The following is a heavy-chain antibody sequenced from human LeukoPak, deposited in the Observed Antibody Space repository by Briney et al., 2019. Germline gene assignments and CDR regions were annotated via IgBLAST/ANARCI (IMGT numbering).Heavy chain of an antibody. J-gene: IGHJ4*02. CDR2: MNPNSGDT. Sequence: ASVKVSCKASGYTFTSYDINWVRQATGQGLEWGGWMNPNSGDTGYAQKFQGRVTMTRTPSISTAYMELSSLRSGDTAVYYCASREPGSSFDYWGQGTLVTVSS. D-gene: IGHD5-24*01. V-gene: IGHV1-8*01. CDR1: GYTFTSYD. CDR3: ASREPGSSFDY.